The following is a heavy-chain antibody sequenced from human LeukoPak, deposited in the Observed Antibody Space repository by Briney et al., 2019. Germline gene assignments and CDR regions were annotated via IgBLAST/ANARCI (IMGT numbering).Heavy chain of an antibody. CDR3: ARGRDPY. CDR1: GGSFSGYY. V-gene: IGHV4-34*01. J-gene: IGHJ4*02. Sequence: PSETLSLTCAVYGGSFSGYYWTWIRQPPGRGLEWIGEINHSGSTNYSPSLKSRVTISVDTSKSQFSLKLNSVTAADTAMYYCARGRDPYWGQGTLVTVSS. D-gene: IGHD5-24*01. CDR2: INHSGST.